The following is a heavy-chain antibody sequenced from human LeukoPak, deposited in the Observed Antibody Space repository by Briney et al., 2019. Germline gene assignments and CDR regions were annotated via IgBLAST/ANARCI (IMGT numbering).Heavy chain of an antibody. CDR3: AKRPSWSVQLYYFDY. D-gene: IGHD3-3*01. Sequence: GESLRLSCAASGFTFSSYGMSWVRQAPGKGLEWVSAISGSGGSTYYADSVKGRFTISRDNSKNTLYLQMNSLRAEDTAVYYCAKRPSWSVQLYYFDYWGQGTLVTVSS. CDR2: ISGSGGST. J-gene: IGHJ4*02. V-gene: IGHV3-23*01. CDR1: GFTFSSYG.